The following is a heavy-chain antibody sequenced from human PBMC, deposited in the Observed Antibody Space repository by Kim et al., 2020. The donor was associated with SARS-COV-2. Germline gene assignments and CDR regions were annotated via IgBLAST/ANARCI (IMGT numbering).Heavy chain of an antibody. J-gene: IGHJ4*02. D-gene: IGHD6-13*01. V-gene: IGHV3-23*01. CDR3: AKSVGGAAAFDY. CDR2: T. Sequence: TYNADSVKGRFTISRDNSKSRLFLEMKSLRAEDTAVYYCAKSVGGAAAFDYWGQGTQVTVSS.